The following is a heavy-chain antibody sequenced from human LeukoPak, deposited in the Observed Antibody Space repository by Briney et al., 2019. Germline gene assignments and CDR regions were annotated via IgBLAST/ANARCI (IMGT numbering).Heavy chain of an antibody. Sequence: SETLSLTCTVSGDSISSSSYYWGWIRQPPGKGLEWIGSIYYSGSTYYNPSLKSRVTISVDTSKNQFSLKLSSVTAADTAVYYCARDDTDSSGYYGSSEYFQHWGQGTLVTVSP. CDR2: IYYSGST. D-gene: IGHD3-22*01. V-gene: IGHV4-39*07. CDR3: ARDDTDSSGYYGSSEYFQH. J-gene: IGHJ1*01. CDR1: GDSISSSSYY.